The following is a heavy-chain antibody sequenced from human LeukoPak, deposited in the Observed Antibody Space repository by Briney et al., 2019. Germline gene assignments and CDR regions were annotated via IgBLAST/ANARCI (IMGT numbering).Heavy chain of an antibody. J-gene: IGHJ4*02. CDR1: GFTFSTYS. CDR3: ARDQSDYYGSGSYSEGSY. Sequence: GGPLRLSCAASGFTFSTYSMKWVRQAPGKGLEWVSYICSSSGTIYYADSVKGRFTISRDNAKNSLYLQMNGLRDEDTAVYYCARDQSDYYGSGSYSEGSYWGQGTLVTVSS. V-gene: IGHV3-48*02. D-gene: IGHD3-10*01. CDR2: ICSSSGTI.